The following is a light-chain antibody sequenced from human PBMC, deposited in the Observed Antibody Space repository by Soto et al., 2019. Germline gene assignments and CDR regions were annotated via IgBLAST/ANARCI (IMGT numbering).Light chain of an antibody. V-gene: IGLV2-8*01. CDR3: SSYAGSTSVV. J-gene: IGLJ2*01. CDR2: EVS. Sequence: QSALTQPPSASGSPGQSVTISCTGTSSDVGGYNYVSWYQQHPGKAPKLMIYEVSKRPSGVPDRFSGSKSGNTASLTVSGLQAEEEDDYYCSSYAGSTSVVFGGGTKLTVL. CDR1: SSDVGGYNY.